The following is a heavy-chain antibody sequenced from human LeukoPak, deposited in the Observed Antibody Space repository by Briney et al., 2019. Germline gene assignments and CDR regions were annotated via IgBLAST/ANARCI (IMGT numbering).Heavy chain of an antibody. D-gene: IGHD3-22*01. CDR1: EFTFSSYA. Sequence: PGGSLRLSCAASEFTFSSYAMHWVRQAPGKGLEWVAVISYDGSNKYYADSVKGRFTISRDNSKNTLYLQMNSLRAEDTAVYYCARGASSIVVVITTDFDYWGQGTLVTVSS. J-gene: IGHJ4*02. V-gene: IGHV3-30-3*01. CDR3: ARGASSIVVVITTDFDY. CDR2: ISYDGSNK.